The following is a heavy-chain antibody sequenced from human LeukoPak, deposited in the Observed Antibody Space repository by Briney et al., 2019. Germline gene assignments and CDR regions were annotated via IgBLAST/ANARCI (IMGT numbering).Heavy chain of an antibody. CDR2: IYYSGST. V-gene: IGHV4-39*01. CDR3: ARREIYDSSGYYYFDY. J-gene: IGHJ4*02. D-gene: IGHD3-22*01. CDR1: GGSISSSSYY. Sequence: SETLSLTCTVSGGSISSSSYYWGWIRQPPGKGLEWIGSIYYSGSTCYNPSLKSRVTISVDTSRNQFSLKLSSVTAADTAVYYCARREIYDSSGYYYFDYWGQGTLVTVSS.